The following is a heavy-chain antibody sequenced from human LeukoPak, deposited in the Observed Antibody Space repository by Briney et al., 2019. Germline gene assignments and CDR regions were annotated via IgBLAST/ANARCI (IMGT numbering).Heavy chain of an antibody. J-gene: IGHJ5*02. V-gene: IGHV1-2*06. CDR1: RYIFTVFH. Sequence: ASVKVSCRASRYIFTVFHFHWVRQAPGRGLEWMGRINADSGGTDFAQKFQGRITMTRDTPVSTTYMELTGLISDDTAIYYCARQADYLDNSGHYYVGGLNPWGRGTLVTVSS. CDR2: INADSGGT. CDR3: ARQADYLDNSGHYYVGGLNP. D-gene: IGHD3-22*01.